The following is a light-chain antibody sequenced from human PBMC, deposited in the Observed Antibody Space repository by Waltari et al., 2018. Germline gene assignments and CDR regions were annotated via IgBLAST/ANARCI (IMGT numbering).Light chain of an antibody. V-gene: IGKV3-15*01. CDR2: GAS. CDR1: QSVSSN. CDR3: QQYNNWPGT. Sequence: SCRASQSVSSNVAWYQQKPGQAPRLLIYGASTRATGIPARFSGSGSGTEFTLTISSLQSEDFAVYYCQQYNNWPGTFGQGTKLEIK. J-gene: IGKJ2*01.